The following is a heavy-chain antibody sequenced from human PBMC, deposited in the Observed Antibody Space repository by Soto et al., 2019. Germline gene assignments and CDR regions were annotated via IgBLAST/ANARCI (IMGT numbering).Heavy chain of an antibody. V-gene: IGHV3-23*01. CDR1: GFTFSSYA. J-gene: IGHJ4*02. D-gene: IGHD2-2*01. CDR2: ISGSGGST. CDR3: AKDAGVVVPDALYGLFDY. Sequence: GGSLRLSCAASGFTFSSYAMSWVRQAPGKGLEWVSAISGSGGSTYYADSVKGRFTISRDNSKNTLYLQMNSLRAEDTAVYYCAKDAGVVVPDALYGLFDYWGQGTLVTVSS.